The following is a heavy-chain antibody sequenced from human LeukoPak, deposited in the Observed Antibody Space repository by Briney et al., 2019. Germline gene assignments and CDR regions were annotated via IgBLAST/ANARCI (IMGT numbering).Heavy chain of an antibody. J-gene: IGHJ5*02. CDR2: IYYSGST. V-gene: IGHV4-39*02. CDR3: ARDRAYDSSGYLANVYNWFDP. D-gene: IGHD3-22*01. Sequence: PSETLSLTCTVSGGSISSSSYYWGWIRQPPGKGLEWIGSIYYSGSTYYNPSLKSRVTISVDTSKNQFSLKLSSVTAADTAVYYCARDRAYDSSGYLANVYNWFDPWGQGTLVAVSS. CDR1: GGSISSSSYY.